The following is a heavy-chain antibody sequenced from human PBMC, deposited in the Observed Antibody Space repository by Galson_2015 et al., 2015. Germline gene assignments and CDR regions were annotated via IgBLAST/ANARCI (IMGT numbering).Heavy chain of an antibody. Sequence: SVKVSCKASGGTFSSYAISWVRQAPGQGLEWMGGIIPIFGTANYAQKFQGRVTITADESTSTAYMELSSLRSEDTAVYYCAREDCSSTSCYEGLVYYYGMDVWGQGTTVTVSS. D-gene: IGHD2-2*01. CDR2: IIPIFGTA. CDR3: AREDCSSTSCYEGLVYYYGMDV. V-gene: IGHV1-69*13. CDR1: GGTFSSYA. J-gene: IGHJ6*02.